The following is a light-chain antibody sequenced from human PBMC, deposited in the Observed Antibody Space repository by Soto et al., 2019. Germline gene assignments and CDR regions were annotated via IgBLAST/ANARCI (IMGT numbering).Light chain of an antibody. V-gene: IGKV1-5*01. Sequence: DIVLTQSPATLSLSPGDRATLTCRASQSISSCLSWYQQKPGQAPKLLIYDASSLESGVPSRFSGSGSGTEFTLTISSLQPEDFAVYYCQQYNNWPPITFGQGTRLEIK. CDR1: QSISSC. J-gene: IGKJ5*01. CDR3: QQYNNWPPIT. CDR2: DAS.